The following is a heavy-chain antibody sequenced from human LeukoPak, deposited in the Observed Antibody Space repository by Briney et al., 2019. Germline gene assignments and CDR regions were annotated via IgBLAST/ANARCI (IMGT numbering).Heavy chain of an antibody. CDR1: GGSFSGYY. CDR2: INHSGST. Sequence: SETLSLTCAVYGGSFSGYYWSWIRQPPGKGLEWIGEINHSGSTNYNPSHKSRVTISVDTSKNQFSLKLSSVTAADTAVYYCARDPVSGLTYWGQGTLVTVSS. D-gene: IGHD3-10*01. V-gene: IGHV4-34*01. CDR3: ARDPVSGLTY. J-gene: IGHJ4*02.